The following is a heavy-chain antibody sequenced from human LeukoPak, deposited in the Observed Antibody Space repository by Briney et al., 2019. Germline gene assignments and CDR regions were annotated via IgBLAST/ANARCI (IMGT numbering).Heavy chain of an antibody. D-gene: IGHD3-10*01. J-gene: IGHJ4*02. CDR3: ARDDYYGSGAHDY. CDR1: GGSISSYY. CDR2: IYYSGST. V-gene: IGHV4-59*01. Sequence: SETLSLTCTVSGGSISSYYWSWIRQPPGQGLEWIGYIYYSGSTNYNPSLKSRVTISVDTSKNQFSLKLSSVTAADTAVYYCARDDYYGSGAHDYWGQGTLVTVSS.